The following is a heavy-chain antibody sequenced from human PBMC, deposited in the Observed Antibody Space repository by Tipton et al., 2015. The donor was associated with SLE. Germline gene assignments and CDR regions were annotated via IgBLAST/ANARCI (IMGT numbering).Heavy chain of an antibody. D-gene: IGHD1-26*01. CDR1: GFTFGNFG. CDR3: ARGMGELERGFFDY. Sequence: SLRLSCAASGFTFGNFGMNWVRQAPGKGLEWVSYISSSSSTIYYADSVKGRFTISRDNSKNTLYLQMNSLRAEDTAVYYCARGMGELERGFFDYWGQGTLVTVSS. CDR2: ISSSSSTI. V-gene: IGHV3-48*01. J-gene: IGHJ4*02.